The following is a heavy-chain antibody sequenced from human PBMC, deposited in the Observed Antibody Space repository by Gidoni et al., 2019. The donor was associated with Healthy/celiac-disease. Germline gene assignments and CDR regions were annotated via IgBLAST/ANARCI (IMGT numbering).Heavy chain of an antibody. CDR3: ARVLQYYYDSSGRSGFDY. Sequence: QVQLQQWGAGLLKPSETLSLTCAVYGGSFSGYYWRWIRQPPGKGLEWIGEINHSGSTNYNPSLKSRVTISVDTSKNQFSLKLSSVTAADTAVYYCARVLQYYYDSSGRSGFDYWGQGTLVTVSS. V-gene: IGHV4-34*01. CDR2: INHSGST. J-gene: IGHJ4*02. CDR1: GGSFSGYY. D-gene: IGHD3-22*01.